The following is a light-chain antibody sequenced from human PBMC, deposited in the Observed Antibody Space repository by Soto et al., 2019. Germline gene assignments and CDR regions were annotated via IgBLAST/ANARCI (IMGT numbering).Light chain of an antibody. J-gene: IGLJ2*01. V-gene: IGLV1-47*02. CDR1: SSNIGSNY. Sequence: QLVLTQPPSASGTPGQRVTISCSGSSSNIGSNYVYWYQQLPGTAPKLLIYSNNQRPSGVPDRFSGSKSGTSASLAISGLRSEDEAYYYCNSYTSSNTRLFGGGTKLTVL. CDR3: NSYTSSNTRL. CDR2: SNN.